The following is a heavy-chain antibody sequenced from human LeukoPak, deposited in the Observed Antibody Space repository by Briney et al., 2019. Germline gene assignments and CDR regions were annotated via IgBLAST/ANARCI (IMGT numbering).Heavy chain of an antibody. Sequence: ASVKVSCKASGYTLTELSMYWVRQAPGKGLEWMGGFDPEDGETIYAQKFQGRVTMTEDTSTDTAYMELSSLRSEDTAVYYCATDLGGSYAGLDPWGQGTLVTVSS. CDR3: ATDLGGSYAGLDP. V-gene: IGHV1-24*01. J-gene: IGHJ5*02. CDR2: FDPEDGET. D-gene: IGHD1-26*01. CDR1: GYTLTELS.